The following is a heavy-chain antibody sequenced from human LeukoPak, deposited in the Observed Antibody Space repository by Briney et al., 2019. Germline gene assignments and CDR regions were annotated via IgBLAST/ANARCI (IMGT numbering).Heavy chain of an antibody. CDR3: ARPWEITMSERSYNWFDS. V-gene: IGHV1-2*02. Sequence: ASVSASYTPSQYTFTPYYIHWVRQAPGQGPEGMGRINPKSGRKKYGQKLQGRVTMTRDTSISTAYMELSRLRSDDTAVYYCARPWEITMSERSYNWFDSWGQGTLGTVSS. CDR2: INPKSGRK. CDR1: QYTFTPYY. J-gene: IGHJ5*01. D-gene: IGHD1-26*01.